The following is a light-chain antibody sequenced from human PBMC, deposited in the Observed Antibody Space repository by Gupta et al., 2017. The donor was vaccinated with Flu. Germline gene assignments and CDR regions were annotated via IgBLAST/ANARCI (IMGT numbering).Light chain of an antibody. J-gene: IGLJ1*01. CDR3: TSYTTTSPYV. CDR1: CSDVGAYNY. V-gene: IGLV2-14*03. Sequence: RAITISCTGTCSDVGAYNYVSWYQHHPDKATKLMIYDVSNRPSGVSNRFSGSKSGSTASLTISGHQAEDEADYYCTSYTTTSPYVFGTGTKVTVL. CDR2: DVS.